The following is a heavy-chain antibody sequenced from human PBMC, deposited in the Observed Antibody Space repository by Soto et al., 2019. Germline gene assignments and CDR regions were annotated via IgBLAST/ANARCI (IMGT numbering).Heavy chain of an antibody. CDR1: GFTVSSNL. Sequence: XGSLSLFFAASGFTVSSNLMTWVRQAPGKGLEWVSVMYSGGSTYYADAVKGRFTISRDNPENTLYLQMNSLRAEDTAVYYCASALVELPYHPRLDAFDLWGQRTVVTVSS. CDR3: ASALVELPYHPRLDAFDL. V-gene: IGHV3-53*01. CDR2: MYSGGST. J-gene: IGHJ3*01. D-gene: IGHD1-7*01.